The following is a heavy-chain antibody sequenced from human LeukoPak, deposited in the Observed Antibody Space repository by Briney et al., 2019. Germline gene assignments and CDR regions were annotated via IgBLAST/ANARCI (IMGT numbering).Heavy chain of an antibody. D-gene: IGHD7-27*01. V-gene: IGHV4-59*01. J-gene: IGHJ4*02. CDR3: ARGANWGSPDY. CDR1: GGSISSDY. Sequence: PSETLSHTCTVPGGSISSDYWSWSRQSPGKGLEWIGYIYSSGTTSYNPSIKSRVTISLDTSKNQFSLKLSSVTAADTAVYYCARGANWGSPDYWGQGTLVTVSS. CDR2: IYSSGTT.